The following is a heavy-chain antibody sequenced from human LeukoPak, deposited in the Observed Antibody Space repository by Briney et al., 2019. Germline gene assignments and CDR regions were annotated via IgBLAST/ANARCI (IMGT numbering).Heavy chain of an antibody. CDR1: GFTFSSYA. CDR2: ISYDGSNK. V-gene: IGHV3-30-3*01. D-gene: IGHD6-13*01. Sequence: GRSLRFSCAASGFTFSSYAMHWVRQAPGKGLEWVAVISYDGSNKYYADSVKGRFTISRDNSKNTLYLQMNSLRAEDTAVYYCARDSGQQLFDYWGQGTLVTVSS. J-gene: IGHJ4*02. CDR3: ARDSGQQLFDY.